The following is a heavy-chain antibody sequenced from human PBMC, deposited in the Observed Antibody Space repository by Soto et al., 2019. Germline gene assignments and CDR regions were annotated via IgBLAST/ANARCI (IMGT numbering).Heavy chain of an antibody. CDR2: ISPYNGNK. Sequence: ASVKASSKVPGSPFTSSVFTWLRQPPDKGLEWMGWISPYNGNKNYAQKLQSRVPMPTDTSTSTAYMELTSLRPDDTAVYYCAISGRPTYYYNGMDVWGQGTTVTVSS. V-gene: IGHV1-18*04. CDR3: AISGRPTYYYNGMDV. J-gene: IGHJ6*02. CDR1: GSPFTSSV.